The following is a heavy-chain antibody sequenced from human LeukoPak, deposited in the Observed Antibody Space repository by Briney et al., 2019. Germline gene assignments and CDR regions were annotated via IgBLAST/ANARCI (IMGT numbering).Heavy chain of an antibody. V-gene: IGHV4-59*08. J-gene: IGHJ6*02. CDR3: AGSYRQGTPNYYYYGMDV. D-gene: IGHD3-16*02. CDR2: IYYSGST. CDR1: GGSISSYY. Sequence: SETLSLTCTVSGGSISSYYWSWIRQPPGKGLEWIGYIYYSGSTNYNPSLKSRVTISVDTSKNQLSLKLSSVTAADTAVYYCAGSYRQGTPNYYYYGMDVWGQGTTVTVSS.